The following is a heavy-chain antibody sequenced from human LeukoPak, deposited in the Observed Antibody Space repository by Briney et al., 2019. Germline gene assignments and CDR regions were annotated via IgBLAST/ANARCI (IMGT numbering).Heavy chain of an antibody. CDR2: ISYDGSNK. CDR1: GFTFSSYG. V-gene: IGHV3-30*03. J-gene: IGHJ4*02. CDR3: AREFSSGWYYFDY. D-gene: IGHD6-13*01. Sequence: GRSLRLSCAASGFTFSSYGMHWVRQAPGKGLEWVAVISYDGSNKYYADSVKGRFTISRDNSKNTLYLQMNSRRAEDTAVYYCAREFSSGWYYFDYWGQGTLVTVSS.